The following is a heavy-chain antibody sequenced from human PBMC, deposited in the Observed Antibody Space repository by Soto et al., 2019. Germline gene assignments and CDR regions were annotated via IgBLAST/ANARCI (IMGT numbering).Heavy chain of an antibody. D-gene: IGHD3-10*01. J-gene: IGHJ6*02. CDR3: ARLTYYYGSGSYYRRGYYGMDV. CDR2: IYYSGST. Sequence: SETLSLTCTVSGGSISSGDYYWSWIRQPPGKGLEWIGYIYYSGSTYYNPSLKSRVTISVDTSKNQFSLKLSSVTAADTAVYYCARLTYYYGSGSYYRRGYYGMDVWGQGTAVTVSS. V-gene: IGHV4-30-4*01. CDR1: GGSISSGDYY.